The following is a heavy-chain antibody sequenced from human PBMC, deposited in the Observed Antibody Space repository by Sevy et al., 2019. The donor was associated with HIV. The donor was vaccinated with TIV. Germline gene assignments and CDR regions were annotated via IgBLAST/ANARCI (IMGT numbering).Heavy chain of an antibody. J-gene: IGHJ3*02. D-gene: IGHD3-16*01. CDR1: IFTFNIYG. V-gene: IGHV3-30*02. CDR3: TRETTYYDASGPVPGDI. Sequence: GGSLRLSCAASIFTFNIYGMQWVRQAPGKGLEWVAYMRKDGLTTYYADSVKGRFTISGDSSKNKLYLQMNSLRIEDAALYYCTRETTYYDASGPVPGDIWGQGTMVTVSS. CDR2: MRKDGLTT.